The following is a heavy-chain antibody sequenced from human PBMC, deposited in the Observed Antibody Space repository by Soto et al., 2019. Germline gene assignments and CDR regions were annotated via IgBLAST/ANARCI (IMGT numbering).Heavy chain of an antibody. CDR3: AHVVATKYYYYMDV. Sequence: SGPTLVNPTQTLTLTCTFSGFSLSTSGEGVGWIRQPPGKAMEWLALIYWDDDKRYSPSLKSRLTITKDTSKNQVVLTMTNMDPVDTATYYCAHVVATKYYYYMDVWGKGTTVTVSS. CDR1: GFSLSTSGEG. J-gene: IGHJ6*03. D-gene: IGHD5-12*01. CDR2: IYWDDDK. V-gene: IGHV2-5*02.